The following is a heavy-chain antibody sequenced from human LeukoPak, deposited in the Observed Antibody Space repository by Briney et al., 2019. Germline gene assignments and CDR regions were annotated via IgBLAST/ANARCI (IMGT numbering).Heavy chain of an antibody. CDR3: AKDLLILPSKGMAVDS. CDR1: GFTFSSYA. D-gene: IGHD2-15*01. V-gene: IGHV3-23*01. J-gene: IGHJ4*02. Sequence: GGSLRLSCAASGFTFSSYAMSWVRQAPGKGLEWVSAISGSGGSTYYADSVKGRFTISRDNSKNTLYLQMNSLRAEDTAVYYCAKDLLILPSKGMAVDSWGQGTLVTVSS. CDR2: ISGSGGST.